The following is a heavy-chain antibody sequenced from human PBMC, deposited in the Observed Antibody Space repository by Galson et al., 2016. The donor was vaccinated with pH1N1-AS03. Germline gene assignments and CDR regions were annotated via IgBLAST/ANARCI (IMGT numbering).Heavy chain of an antibody. CDR1: GFTVSSKY. V-gene: IGHV3-66*02. D-gene: IGHD4-23*01. CDR3: ASVTSAWPTVGASGI. J-gene: IGHJ3*02. CDR2: IYSGGST. Sequence: LRLSCAVSGFTVSSKYMSWVRQTPEKGLEWVSSIYSGGSTYYADSVKGRFTISRDDSKATLFLQMSSLRPEDTAVYYCASVTSAWPTVGASGIWGQGTMVTVSS.